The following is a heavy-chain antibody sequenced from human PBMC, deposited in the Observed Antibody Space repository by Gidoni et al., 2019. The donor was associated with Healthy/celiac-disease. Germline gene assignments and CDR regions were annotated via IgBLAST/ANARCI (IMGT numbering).Heavy chain of an antibody. CDR1: GFTFSSYW. V-gene: IGHV3-74*01. Sequence: EVQLVESGGGVVQPGGSLRLSCAASGFTFSSYWMHWVRQAPGKGLVWVSRINSDGSSTSYADSVKGRFTISRDNAKNTLYLQMNSLRAEDTAVYYCAREGGYSGYETDYWGQGTLVTVSS. CDR2: INSDGSST. CDR3: AREGGYSGYETDY. D-gene: IGHD5-12*01. J-gene: IGHJ4*02.